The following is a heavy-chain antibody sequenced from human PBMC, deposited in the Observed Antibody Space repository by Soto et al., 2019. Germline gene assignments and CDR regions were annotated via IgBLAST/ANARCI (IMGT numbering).Heavy chain of an antibody. V-gene: IGHV1-69*01. CDR3: GRGWGDDSNDYYYAY. J-gene: IGHJ4*02. CDR1: GGTFSRHA. Sequence: QVQLVQSGAEVRKPGSSVKVSCKASGGTFSRHAISWVRQAPGQGLEWMGGIIPIFGTANHAQKFQGRVTIIADESTSTVYMELSSLRAEDTAMYYCGRGWGDDSNDYYYAYLGQGTLVIVSS. D-gene: IGHD3-22*01. CDR2: IIPIFGTA.